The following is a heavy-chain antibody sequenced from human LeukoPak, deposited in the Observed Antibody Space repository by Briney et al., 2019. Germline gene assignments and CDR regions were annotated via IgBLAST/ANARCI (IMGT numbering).Heavy chain of an antibody. Sequence: SETLSLTCTISGGSISTSSYYWGWIRQPPGKGLEWIGSIFYSGSTYYNPSLKGRVTISVDTSKNQFSLNLSSVTAADTAVYYCARPATVTTSFWYFDLWGRGTLVTVSS. D-gene: IGHD4-17*01. CDR3: ARPATVTTSFWYFDL. V-gene: IGHV4-39*01. CDR1: GGSISTSSYY. CDR2: IFYSGST. J-gene: IGHJ2*01.